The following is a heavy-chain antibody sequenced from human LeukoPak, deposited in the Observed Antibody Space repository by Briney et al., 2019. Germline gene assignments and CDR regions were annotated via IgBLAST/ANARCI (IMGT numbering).Heavy chain of an antibody. Sequence: SETLSLTCTVSGGSISSSSYYWSWIRQPPGKGLEWIGYIYYSGSTYYNPSLKSRVTISVDTSKNQFSLKLSSVTAADTAVYYCARGELRYFDWLLYPSLGYWGQGTLVTVSS. D-gene: IGHD3-9*01. J-gene: IGHJ4*02. V-gene: IGHV4-30-4*08. CDR3: ARGELRYFDWLLYPSLGY. CDR1: GGSISSSSYY. CDR2: IYYSGST.